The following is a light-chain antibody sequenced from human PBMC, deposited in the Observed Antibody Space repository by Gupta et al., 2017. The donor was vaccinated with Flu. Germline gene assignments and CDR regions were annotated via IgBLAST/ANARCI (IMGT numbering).Light chain of an antibody. CDR2: WAS. J-gene: IGKJ1*01. CDR3: QQKLNTHRT. V-gene: IGKV4-1*01. Sequence: DIVMTQSPDSLAVSLGERATINCKPSQSGYYSPKKYNYLACYQQKPGQPPKLLIYWASTRESGVPDRFSGSGSGTDFTLTISSLQAEDVAVYYCQQKLNTHRTFGQGTKVEIK. CDR1: QSGYYSPKKYNY.